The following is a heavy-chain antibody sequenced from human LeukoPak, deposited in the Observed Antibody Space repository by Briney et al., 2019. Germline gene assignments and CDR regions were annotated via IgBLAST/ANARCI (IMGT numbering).Heavy chain of an antibody. D-gene: IGHD4-17*01. CDR2: ISSSGSTI. V-gene: IGHV3-48*03. J-gene: IGHJ4*02. CDR3: ARDLAPPVTTAGGNYFDY. CDR1: GFTFSSYE. Sequence: GGSLRLSCAASGFTFSSYEMNWVRQAPGKGLEWVSYISSSGSTIYYADSVKGRFTISRDNAKNSLYLQMNSLRVEDTAVYYCARDLAPPVTTAGGNYFDYWGQGTLVTVSS.